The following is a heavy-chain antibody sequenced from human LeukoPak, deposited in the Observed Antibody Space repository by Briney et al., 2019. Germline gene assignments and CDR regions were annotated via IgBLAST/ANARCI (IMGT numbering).Heavy chain of an antibody. Sequence: GGSLRLSCAASGFTVSSIYMSWVRQAPGKGLEWVSVIYRGGSTHYADSVKGRFTVSRDNSKNTLYLQMNSPRVEDTAVYYCARDQYYDFLAGAFDIWGQGTMVTVSS. D-gene: IGHD3-3*01. CDR2: IYRGGST. J-gene: IGHJ3*02. CDR3: ARDQYYDFLAGAFDI. V-gene: IGHV3-66*02. CDR1: GFTVSSIY.